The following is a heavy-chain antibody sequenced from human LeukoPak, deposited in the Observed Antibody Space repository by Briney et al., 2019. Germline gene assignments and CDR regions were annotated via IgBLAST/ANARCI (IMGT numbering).Heavy chain of an antibody. CDR2: IWYDGSNK. CDR3: ARDLVSDSSGSLDY. Sequence: GGSLRLSCAASGFTFSSYGMHWVRQAPGKGLEWVAVIWYDGSNKYYADSVKGRFTISRDNSKNTLYLQMNSLRAEDTAVYYCARDLVSDSSGSLDYWGQGTLVTVSS. D-gene: IGHD3-22*01. CDR1: GFTFSSYG. J-gene: IGHJ4*02. V-gene: IGHV3-33*01.